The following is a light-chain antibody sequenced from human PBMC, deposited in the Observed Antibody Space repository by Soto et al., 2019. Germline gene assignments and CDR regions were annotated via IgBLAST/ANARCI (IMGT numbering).Light chain of an antibody. CDR2: EVS. Sequence: QSVLTQPASVSGSPGQSITISCTGTSSDVGGYNYVSWYQQHPGKAPKLMIYEVSNRPSGVSNRFSGSKSGNTASLTISGLQAEDAADYYCSSYTSRSTFYLFGNGTKATV. CDR3: SSYTSRSTFYL. V-gene: IGLV2-14*01. J-gene: IGLJ1*01. CDR1: SSDVGGYNY.